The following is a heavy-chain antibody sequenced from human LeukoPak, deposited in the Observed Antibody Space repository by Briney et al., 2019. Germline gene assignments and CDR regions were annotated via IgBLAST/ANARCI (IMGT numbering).Heavy chain of an antibody. D-gene: IGHD2-15*01. V-gene: IGHV1-8*01. CDR1: GYTFTSYD. CDR2: MNPNSGNT. J-gene: IGHJ5*02. Sequence: ASVKVSCKASGYTFTSYDINWVRQATGQGLEWMGWMNPNSGNTGYAQKFQGRVAMTRNTSISTAYMELSSLRSEDTAVYYCARGEEGYCSGGSCYWFDPWGQGTLVTVSS. CDR3: ARGEEGYCSGGSCYWFDP.